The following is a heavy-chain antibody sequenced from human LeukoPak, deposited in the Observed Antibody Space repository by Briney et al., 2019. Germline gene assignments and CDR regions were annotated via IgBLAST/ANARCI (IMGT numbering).Heavy chain of an antibody. CDR1: GYTFTSYG. CDR3: ARAVARLSLYYFDY. CDR2: ISAYNGNT. J-gene: IGHJ4*02. Sequence: ASVEVSCRASGYTFTSYGISWVRQAPGQGLEWMGWISAYNGNTNYAQKLQGRVTMTTDTSTSTAYMELRSLRSDDTAVYYCARAVARLSLYYFDYWGQGTLVTVSS. V-gene: IGHV1-18*01. D-gene: IGHD6-25*01.